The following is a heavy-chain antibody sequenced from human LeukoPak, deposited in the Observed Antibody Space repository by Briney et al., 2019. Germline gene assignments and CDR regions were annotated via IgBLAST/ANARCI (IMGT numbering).Heavy chain of an antibody. D-gene: IGHD6-13*01. CDR1: GFTFTNYA. CDR3: AKGLTAAGPYYYGMDV. V-gene: IGHV3-23*01. J-gene: IGHJ6*02. Sequence: GGSLRLSCAASGFTFTNYAMSWVRQAPGKGLEWVSALSGSGTSAYYADSVKGRFTISRDSSKDTLYLQLNTLRADDTAVYYCAKGLTAAGPYYYGMDVWGQGTTVTVSS. CDR2: LSGSGTSA.